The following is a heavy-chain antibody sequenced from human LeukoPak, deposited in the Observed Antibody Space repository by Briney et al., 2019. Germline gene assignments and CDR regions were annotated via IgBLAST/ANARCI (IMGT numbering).Heavy chain of an antibody. CDR2: IYYTGRT. CDR3: ARHVRSPVGATGSVDY. V-gene: IGHV4-39*01. CDR1: GASISSSSYY. Sequence: SETLSLTCTVSGASISSSSYYWGWIRQPPGKGLEWIGSIYYTGRTSYNPSLKSRVTISEDTSKNQFSLKLSSVTAADTAIYYCARHVRSPVGATGSVDYWGQGTLVTVSS. J-gene: IGHJ4*02. D-gene: IGHD1-26*01.